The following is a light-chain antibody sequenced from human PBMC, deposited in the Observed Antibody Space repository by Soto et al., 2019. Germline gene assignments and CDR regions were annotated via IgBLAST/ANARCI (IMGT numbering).Light chain of an antibody. CDR3: HSYDSSLSV. Sequence: QSVLTQPPSVSGAPGQRVTIYCSGSSSNIGAGYDVHWYQQLPGTAPKLLIYGNNNRPSGVPDRFSGAKSGTSASLAIAGLQTEDEADYYCHSYDSSLSVFGTGTKVTVL. CDR1: SSNIGAGYD. CDR2: GNN. J-gene: IGLJ1*01. V-gene: IGLV1-40*01.